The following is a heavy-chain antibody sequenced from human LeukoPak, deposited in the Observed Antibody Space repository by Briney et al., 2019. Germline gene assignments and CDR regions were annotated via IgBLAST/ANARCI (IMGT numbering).Heavy chain of an antibody. CDR1: GFTFSSYG. J-gene: IGHJ4*02. Sequence: PGGSLRLSCAASGFTFSSYGMSWIRQAPGKGLEWVSYISSSGSTIYYADSVKGRFTISRDNAKNSLYLQMNSLRAEDTAVYYCARDKRTINTYYDFWSGYYPQSLDYWGQGTLVTVSS. CDR2: ISSSGSTI. V-gene: IGHV3-48*04. D-gene: IGHD3-3*01. CDR3: ARDKRTINTYYDFWSGYYPQSLDY.